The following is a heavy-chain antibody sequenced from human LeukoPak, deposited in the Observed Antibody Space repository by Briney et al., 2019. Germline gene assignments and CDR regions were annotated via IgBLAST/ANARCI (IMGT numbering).Heavy chain of an antibody. J-gene: IGHJ4*02. CDR3: AAVGGSGSVFDY. CDR2: INPNSGCT. CDR1: GYTFTGYY. Sequence: GASVKVSCKASGYTFTGYYMHWARQAPGQGLEWMGWINPNSGCTNYAQKFQGRVTMTRDTSIRTGYMELGRLRSDDTAVYYCAAVGGSGSVFDYWGQGTLVTVSS. D-gene: IGHD3-10*01. V-gene: IGHV1-2*02.